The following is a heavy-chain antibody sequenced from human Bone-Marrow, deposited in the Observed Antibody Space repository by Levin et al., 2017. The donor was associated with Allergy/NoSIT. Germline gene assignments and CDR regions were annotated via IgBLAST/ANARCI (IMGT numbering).Heavy chain of an antibody. CDR1: QYAFTHYY. CDR2: INPRTGGT. J-gene: IGHJ4*02. Sequence: GASVKVSCKTSQYAFTHYYIHWVRKAPGQGFEWLGWINPRTGGTNYAPEFQGRVTMTTDTSINTAYMELSRLRSDDTAIYYCARDVECSHVNCYPFDYWGQGTLVTVPS. CDR3: ARDVECSHVNCYPFDY. D-gene: IGHD2-21*02. V-gene: IGHV1-2*02.